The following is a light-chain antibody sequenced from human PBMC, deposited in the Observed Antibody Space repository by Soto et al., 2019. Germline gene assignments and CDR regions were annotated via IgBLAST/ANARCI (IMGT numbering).Light chain of an antibody. CDR1: SSDVGNYNL. J-gene: IGLJ1*01. CDR2: EGS. CDR3: CSYAGSSTYV. Sequence: SVLTRPASVSGSPGQSITISCTGTSSDVGNYNLVSWFQQYPGKAPKLLIYEGSKRPSGVSNRFSGSKSGNTASLTISGLQAEDEADYYCCSYAGSSTYVFGTGTKVTVL. V-gene: IGLV2-23*01.